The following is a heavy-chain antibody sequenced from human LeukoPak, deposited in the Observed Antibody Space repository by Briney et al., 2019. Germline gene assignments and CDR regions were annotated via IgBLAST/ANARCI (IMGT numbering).Heavy chain of an antibody. V-gene: IGHV3-64*01. CDR2: ISDSGDDT. CDR3: ARAPFGYFDWLRAYDY. D-gene: IGHD3-9*01. J-gene: IGHJ4*02. Sequence: GGSLRLSCAASGFTFSRFAMHWARQAPGKGLEYVSAISDSGDDTHYSNSVKGRFIISRDNSKNTLYLQMGSLRAEDMAVYYCARAPFGYFDWLRAYDYWGQGTLVTVSS. CDR1: GFTFSRFA.